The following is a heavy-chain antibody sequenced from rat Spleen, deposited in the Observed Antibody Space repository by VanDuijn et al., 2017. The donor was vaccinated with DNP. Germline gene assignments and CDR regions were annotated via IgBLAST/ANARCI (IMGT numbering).Heavy chain of an antibody. CDR3: ARDGGPPWGFDF. V-gene: IGHV2-72*01. CDR1: GFSLTSNG. CDR2: IWAGGST. J-gene: IGHJ1*01. D-gene: IGHD1-11*01. Sequence: QVQLKESGPGLVQPSQTLSLTCTVSGFSLTSNGVGWVRQPLGKGLVWRGTIWAGGSTDYNSALKSRLSISRDTSKSQVCLKMNSLQTEDIATYYCARDGGPPWGFDFWGPGTMVTVSS.